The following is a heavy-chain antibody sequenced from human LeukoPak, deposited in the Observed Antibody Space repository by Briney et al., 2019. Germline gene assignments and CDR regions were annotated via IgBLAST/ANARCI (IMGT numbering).Heavy chain of an antibody. J-gene: IGHJ4*02. Sequence: LSGGSLRLSCAASGFTFTNYAMGWVRQAPGKGLEWVSAISASIGSTYYADSVKGRFTISRDNSKNTLYQQMNNLRAEDTAVYYCAKVKIYDNSGYYSHCFDYWGQGTLVTVSS. CDR2: ISASIGST. CDR3: AKVKIYDNSGYYSHCFDY. CDR1: GFTFTNYA. V-gene: IGHV3-23*01. D-gene: IGHD3-22*01.